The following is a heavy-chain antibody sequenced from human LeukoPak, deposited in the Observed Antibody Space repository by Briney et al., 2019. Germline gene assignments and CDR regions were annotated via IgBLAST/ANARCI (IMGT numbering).Heavy chain of an antibody. CDR1: GGSISSGGHS. V-gene: IGHV4-30-2*01. J-gene: IGHJ6*02. CDR2: IYHSGSGST. CDR3: ARVMVTMVRGVIIRPYGMGV. D-gene: IGHD3-10*01. Sequence: SETLSLTCTVSGGSISSGGHSWSWIRQPPGKGLEWIGYIYHSGSGSTYYNPSLKSRVTISVDTSKNQFSLKLSSVTAADTAVYYCARVMVTMVRGVIIRPYGMGVWGQGTTVTVSS.